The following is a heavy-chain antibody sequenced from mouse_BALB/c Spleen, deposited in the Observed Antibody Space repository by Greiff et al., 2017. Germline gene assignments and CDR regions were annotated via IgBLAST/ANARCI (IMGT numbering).Heavy chain of an antibody. CDR2: ILPGSGST. Sequence: QVQLQQSGAELMKPGASVKISCKATGYTFSSYWIEWVKQRPGHGLEWIGEILPGSGSTNYNEKFKGKATFTADTSSNTAYMQLSSLTSEDSAVYYCARGYRKPYGGYAMDYWGQGTSVTVSS. V-gene: IGHV1-9*01. CDR1: GYTFSSYW. D-gene: IGHD1-1*01. J-gene: IGHJ4*01. CDR3: ARGYRKPYGGYAMDY.